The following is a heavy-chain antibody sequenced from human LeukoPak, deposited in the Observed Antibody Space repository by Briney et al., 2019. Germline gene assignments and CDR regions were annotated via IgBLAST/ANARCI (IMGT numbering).Heavy chain of an antibody. CDR1: GFTFSSYE. CDR3: ARVSWGWELNIDY. CDR2: ISSSGSTI. V-gene: IGHV3-48*03. D-gene: IGHD1-26*01. Sequence: PGGSLRLSCAASGFTFSSYEMNWVRQAPGKGLEWVSYISSSGSTIYYADSVKGRFTISRDNAKNSLYLQMNSLRAEDTAVYYCARVSWGWELNIDYWGQGTLVTVSS. J-gene: IGHJ4*02.